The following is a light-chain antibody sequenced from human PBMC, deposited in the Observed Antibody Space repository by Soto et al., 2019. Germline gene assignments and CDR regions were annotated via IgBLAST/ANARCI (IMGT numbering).Light chain of an antibody. CDR2: GAS. CDR1: QSVSSSY. CDR3: QQYNNWPIT. J-gene: IGKJ5*01. V-gene: IGKV3D-20*02. Sequence: EIVLTQSPATLSLSPWERATLSCRASQSVSSSYLAWYQQKPGQAPRLLIYGASSRATGIPDRFSGSGSGTDFTLTISRLEPEDFAVYYCQQYNNWPITFGQGTRLEIK.